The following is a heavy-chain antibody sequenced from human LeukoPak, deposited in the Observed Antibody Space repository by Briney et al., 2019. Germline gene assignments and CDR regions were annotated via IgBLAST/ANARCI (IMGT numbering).Heavy chain of an antibody. Sequence: SETLSLTCAVYGGSFSGYYWSWIRQPPGKGLEWIGEINHSGSTNYNPSLKSRVTISVDTSKNQFSLKLSSVTAADTAVYYCARGGGAAAGPFCDYWGQGTLVTVSS. CDR1: GGSFSGYY. V-gene: IGHV4-34*01. J-gene: IGHJ4*02. CDR3: ARGGGAAAGPFCDY. D-gene: IGHD6-13*01. CDR2: INHSGST.